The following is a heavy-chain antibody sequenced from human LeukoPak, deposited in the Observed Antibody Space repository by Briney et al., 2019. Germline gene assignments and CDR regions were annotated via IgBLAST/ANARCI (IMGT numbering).Heavy chain of an antibody. J-gene: IGHJ4*02. CDR3: ARDLTPSGSHVFDY. CDR2: ISSNGGST. Sequence: GGSLRLSCAASGFTFSSYAMHWVRQAPGKGLEYVSAISSNGGSTYYANSVKGRFTISRDNSKNTLYLQMGSLRAEDIAAYYCARDLTPSGSHVFDYWGQGTLVTVSS. D-gene: IGHD1-26*01. V-gene: IGHV3-64*01. CDR1: GFTFSSYA.